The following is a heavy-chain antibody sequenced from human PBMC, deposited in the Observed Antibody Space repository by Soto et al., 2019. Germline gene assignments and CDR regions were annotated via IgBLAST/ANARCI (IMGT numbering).Heavy chain of an antibody. J-gene: IGHJ4*02. Sequence: NPSETLSLTCAVYGGSFSGYYWSWIRQPPGKGLEWIGEINHSGSTNYNPSLKSRVTISVDTSKNQFSLKLSSVTAADTAVYYCARGVWLLSSPTNSYFDYWGQGTLVTVS. CDR1: GGSFSGYY. CDR3: ARGVWLLSSPTNSYFDY. D-gene: IGHD3-3*01. V-gene: IGHV4-34*01. CDR2: INHSGST.